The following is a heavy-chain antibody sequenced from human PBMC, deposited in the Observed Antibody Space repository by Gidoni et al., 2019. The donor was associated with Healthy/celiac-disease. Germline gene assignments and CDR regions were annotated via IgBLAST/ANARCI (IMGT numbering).Heavy chain of an antibody. V-gene: IGHV3-64*01. Sequence: EVQLVESGGGLVQPGGSLRLSCAASGFTFSSYAMHWVRQAPGQGLEYVSTISSNGGSTYYANSVKGRFTISRDNSKNTLYLQMGSLRAEDMAVYYCARDMGHGSGGLDYWGQGTLVTVSS. J-gene: IGHJ4*02. CDR3: ARDMGHGSGGLDY. D-gene: IGHD6-19*01. CDR2: ISSNGGST. CDR1: GFTFSSYA.